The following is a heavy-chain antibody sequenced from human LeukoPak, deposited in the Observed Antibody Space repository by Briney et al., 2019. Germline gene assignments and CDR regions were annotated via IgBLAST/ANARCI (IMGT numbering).Heavy chain of an antibody. CDR2: INPNSGGT. CDR1: GYTFIAYY. Sequence: GASVKVSCKASGYTFIAYYVHWVRQAPGQGLEWMGWINPNSGGTNSAQKFQGRVTMTRDTSISTAYMELRRLRSDDTAVYYCARDYCSGTGCYRDYWGQGTLVTVSS. D-gene: IGHD2-2*02. CDR3: ARDYCSGTGCYRDY. J-gene: IGHJ4*02. V-gene: IGHV1-2*02.